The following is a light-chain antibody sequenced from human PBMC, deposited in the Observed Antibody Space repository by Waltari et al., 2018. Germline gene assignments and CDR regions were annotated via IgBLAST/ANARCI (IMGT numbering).Light chain of an antibody. J-gene: IGKJ4*01. CDR1: QTVRTTY. CDR2: GAS. CDR3: QQYDISPLT. V-gene: IGKV3-20*01. Sequence: EIVLTQSPGTPSLSPGERATLPCRASQTVRTTYLAWYQQKPCQAPTLLIYGASSRATGIPDRFSGSGSGTDFSLTISSLEPEDFAVYYCQQYDISPLTFGGGTKVEIK.